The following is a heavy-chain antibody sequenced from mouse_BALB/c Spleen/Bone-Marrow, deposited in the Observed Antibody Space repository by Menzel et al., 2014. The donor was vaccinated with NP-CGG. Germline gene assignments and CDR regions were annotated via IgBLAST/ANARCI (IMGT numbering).Heavy chain of an antibody. CDR2: INPSNGRT. CDR3: AKTYFGY. J-gene: IGHJ2*01. V-gene: IGHV1S81*02. Sequence: QVQLKESGAELVKPGASVKLSCKASGYTFTSYWMHWVKQRPGQGLEWIGEINPSNGRTNYNEKFKSKATLTVDKSSSTAYMQLNRLESEDSAVYFCAKTYFGYWGQGTTLTVSS. CDR1: GYTFTSYW.